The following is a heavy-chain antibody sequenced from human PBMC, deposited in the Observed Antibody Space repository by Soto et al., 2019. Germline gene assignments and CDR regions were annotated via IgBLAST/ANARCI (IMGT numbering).Heavy chain of an antibody. CDR3: ARDSLALFDS. CDR2: IYYSENT. Sequence: SETLSLTCTVSGGAISTYYWNWIRRPPGKGLEWIGYIYYSENTNYNPALRSRVIISVDTSMNQFSLKLSSVTAADTAVYYCARDSLALFDSWGQGTLVTVSS. CDR1: GGAISTYY. V-gene: IGHV4-59*01. J-gene: IGHJ4*02. D-gene: IGHD5-12*01.